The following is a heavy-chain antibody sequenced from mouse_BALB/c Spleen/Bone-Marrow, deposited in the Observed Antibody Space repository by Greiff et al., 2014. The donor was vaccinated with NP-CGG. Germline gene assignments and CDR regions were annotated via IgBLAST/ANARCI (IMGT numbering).Heavy chain of an antibody. V-gene: IGHV5-6-2*01. J-gene: IGHJ2*01. CDR1: GFTFSSYY. Sequence: DVKLVESGGGLVKLGGSLKLSCAASGFTFSSYYMSWVRQTPEKRLELVAAINSNGGSTYYPDTVKGRFTISRDNAKNTLYLQMSSLKSEDTALYYCARQGYPYFDYWGQGTTLTVSS. D-gene: IGHD2-14*01. CDR2: INSNGGST. CDR3: ARQGYPYFDY.